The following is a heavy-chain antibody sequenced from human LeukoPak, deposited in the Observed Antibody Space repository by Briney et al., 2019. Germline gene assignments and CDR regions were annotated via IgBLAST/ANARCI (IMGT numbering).Heavy chain of an antibody. D-gene: IGHD1-26*01. CDR1: GYSISSGYY. Sequence: SETLSLTCTVSGYSISSGYYWSWIRQPPGKGLEWIGYIYYRGSTNYNPSLKSRVTISVDTSKNQFSLKLSSVTAADTAVYYCARRGVGGATDFDYWGQGTLVTVSS. V-gene: IGHV4-61*01. CDR3: ARRGVGGATDFDY. CDR2: IYYRGST. J-gene: IGHJ4*02.